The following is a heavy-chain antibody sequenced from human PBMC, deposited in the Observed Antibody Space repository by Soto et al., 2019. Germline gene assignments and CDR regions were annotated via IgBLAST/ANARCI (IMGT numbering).Heavy chain of an antibody. CDR1: GDMFRNSA. V-gene: IGHV1-69*01. J-gene: IGHJ6*02. CDR2: IIPLFRKT. Sequence: QVQLVQSGAEVKRPGSSVKVSCKASGDMFRNSAFTWVRQAPGQGLAWMGVIIPLFRKTNVAQNFQGRVTFTADESTSSLYMEASSLKSEDTAVDSCARARHSNGDPNIYFFYRLDVWCQRTTLTVSS. D-gene: IGHD3-10*01. CDR3: ARARHSNGDPNIYFFYRLDV.